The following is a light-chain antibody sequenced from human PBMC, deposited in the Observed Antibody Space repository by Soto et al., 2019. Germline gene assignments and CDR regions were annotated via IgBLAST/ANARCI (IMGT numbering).Light chain of an antibody. CDR2: SAS. V-gene: IGKV3-20*01. CDR3: QQYGTIPYT. Sequence: EIVLTQSPGTLSLSPGERATLSCRASQSVSSNYLAWYQQKPGQAPRLLIYSASSRATGIPDRFSGSGSGTDFTLTISRLEPEDFAVYYCQQYGTIPYTFGQGTNLEIK. J-gene: IGKJ2*01. CDR1: QSVSSNY.